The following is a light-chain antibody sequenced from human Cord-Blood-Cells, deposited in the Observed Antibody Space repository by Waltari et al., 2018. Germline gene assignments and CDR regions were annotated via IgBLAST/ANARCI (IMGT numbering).Light chain of an antibody. CDR3: QQYYSTPWT. Sequence: DIVMTQSPDSLAVSLGERATINCKSSQRVLYRSNTKNYLPWYQQEPGQPPKLLIYWAATRESGVPDRFSGSGSGTDFTLTIGSLQAEDVAVYYCQQYYSTPWTFGQGTKVEIK. CDR2: WAA. CDR1: QRVLYRSNTKNY. V-gene: IGKV4-1*01. J-gene: IGKJ1*01.